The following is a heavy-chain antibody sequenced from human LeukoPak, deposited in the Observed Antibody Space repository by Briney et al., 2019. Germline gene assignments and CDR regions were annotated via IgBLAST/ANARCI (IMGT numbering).Heavy chain of an antibody. CDR2: IYTSGST. CDR3: ARKSGFSYGTADFNY. V-gene: IGHV4-61*02. CDR1: GGSISSGSYY. Sequence: TSQTLSLTCTVSGGSISSGSYYWSWIRQPAGKGLEWIGRIYTSGSTNYNPSLKSRVTISVDTSKNQFSLKLSSVTAADTAVYYCARKSGFSYGTADFNYWGQGTLVTVSS. J-gene: IGHJ4*02. D-gene: IGHD5-18*01.